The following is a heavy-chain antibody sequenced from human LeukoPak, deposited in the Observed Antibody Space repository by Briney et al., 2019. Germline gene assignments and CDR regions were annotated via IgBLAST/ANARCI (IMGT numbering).Heavy chain of an antibody. CDR2: IDPSDSYT. D-gene: IGHD5-12*01. CDR3: ARMRGPIVAGDY. J-gene: IGHJ4*02. V-gene: IGHV5-10-1*01. Sequence: GESLKISCKGSGYSFTSYWISWVRQMPGKGLEWMGRIDPSDSYTNYSPSFQGHVTISADKSISTAYLQRSSLKASDTAMYYCARMRGPIVAGDYWGQGTLVTVSS. CDR1: GYSFTSYW.